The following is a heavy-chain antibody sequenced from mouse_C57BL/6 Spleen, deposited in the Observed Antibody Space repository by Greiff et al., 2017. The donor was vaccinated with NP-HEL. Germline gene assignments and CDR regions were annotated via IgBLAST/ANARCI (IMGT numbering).Heavy chain of an antibody. J-gene: IGHJ3*01. CDR3: ARQDGYYEFFSFAY. D-gene: IGHD2-3*01. CDR2: IWSDGST. Sequence: VQGVESGPGLVAPSQSLSITCTVSGFSLTSYGVHWVRQPPGKGLEWLVVIWSDGSTTYNSALKSRLSISKDNSKSQVVLKMNSLQTDDTSMYYWARQDGYYEFFSFAYWGQGTLVTVSA. V-gene: IGHV2-6-1*01. CDR1: GFSLTSYG.